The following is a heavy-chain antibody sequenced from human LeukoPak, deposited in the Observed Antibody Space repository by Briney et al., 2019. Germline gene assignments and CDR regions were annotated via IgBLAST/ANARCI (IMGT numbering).Heavy chain of an antibody. D-gene: IGHD4-17*01. J-gene: IGHJ5*02. CDR3: ATDLFSTVTTPKDWFDP. Sequence: GASVKVSCKVSGYTLTELSMHWVRQAPGKGLEWMGGFDPEDGETIYAQKFQGRVTMTEDTSTDTAYMELSNLRSEDTAVYYCATDLFSTVTTPKDWFDPWGQGTLVTVSS. CDR2: FDPEDGET. V-gene: IGHV1-24*01. CDR1: GYTLTELS.